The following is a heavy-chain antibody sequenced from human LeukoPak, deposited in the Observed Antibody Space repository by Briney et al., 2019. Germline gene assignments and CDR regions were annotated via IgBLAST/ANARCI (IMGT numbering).Heavy chain of an antibody. CDR2: FDPEDGET. Sequence: GASVNVSCKVSGYTLTELSMHWVRQAPGKGLEWMGGFDPEDGETIYAQKFQGRVTMTEDTSTDTAYMELSSLRSEDTAVYYCATGYRSTVVSSFDYWGQGTLVTVSS. J-gene: IGHJ4*02. D-gene: IGHD4-23*01. CDR1: GYTLTELS. V-gene: IGHV1-24*01. CDR3: ATGYRSTVVSSFDY.